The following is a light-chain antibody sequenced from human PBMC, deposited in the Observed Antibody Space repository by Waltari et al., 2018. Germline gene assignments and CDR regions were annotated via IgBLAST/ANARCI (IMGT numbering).Light chain of an antibody. CDR2: EVS. CDR3: CSYAGTNTWV. CDR1: SSDVGDDNL. Sequence: QSALTQPASVSASPGQSITISCNGTSSDVGDDNLVSWYQQHPAKAPKLLIFEVSKRPTGVSNRFSASKSGNTASMTISGLQAEDEATYHCCSYAGTNTWVFGGGTKVTVL. V-gene: IGLV2-23*02. J-gene: IGLJ2*01.